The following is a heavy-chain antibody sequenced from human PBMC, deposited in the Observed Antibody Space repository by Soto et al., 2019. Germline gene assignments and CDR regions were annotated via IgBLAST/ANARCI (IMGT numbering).Heavy chain of an antibody. J-gene: IGHJ3*02. CDR3: ARVRRYSSRPDAIDI. V-gene: IGHV4-59*01. D-gene: IGHD6-13*01. Sequence: QVQLQESGPGLVKPSETLSLTCTVSGGSISSYYWSWIRQPPGKGLEWIGYIDYSGSTNYNPSLKSRVTISVDTSKNQFSLNLSSVTAADTAVYYCARVRRYSSRPDAIDIWGQGTMVTVSS. CDR2: IDYSGST. CDR1: GGSISSYY.